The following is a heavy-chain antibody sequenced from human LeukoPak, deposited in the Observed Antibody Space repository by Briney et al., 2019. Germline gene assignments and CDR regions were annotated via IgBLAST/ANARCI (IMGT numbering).Heavy chain of an antibody. D-gene: IGHD6-19*01. CDR1: SSSIITSHY. CDR2: IYHSGIT. Sequence: SETLSLTCAVSSSSIITSHYWAWIRQPPGKGLQWIGNIYHSGITYYSPSLMSRVTMSVDTSKNQFSLKLSSVTAADTAVYYCARGGQWLPFDYWGQGTLVTVSS. V-gene: IGHV4-38-2*01. CDR3: ARGGQWLPFDY. J-gene: IGHJ4*02.